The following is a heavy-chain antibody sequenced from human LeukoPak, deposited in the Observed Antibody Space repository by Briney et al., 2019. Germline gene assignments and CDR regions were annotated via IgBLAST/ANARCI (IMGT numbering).Heavy chain of an antibody. V-gene: IGHV4-59*04. CDR3: ASWGSTSSFDY. D-gene: IGHD2-2*01. CDR1: GGSISSYY. J-gene: IGHJ4*02. CDR2: IYYSGST. Sequence: KPSETLSLTCTVSGGSISSYYWSWIRQPPGKGLEWIGSIYYSGSTYYNPSLKSRVTISVDTSKNQFSLKLSSVTAADTAVYYCASWGSTSSFDYWGQGTLVTVSS.